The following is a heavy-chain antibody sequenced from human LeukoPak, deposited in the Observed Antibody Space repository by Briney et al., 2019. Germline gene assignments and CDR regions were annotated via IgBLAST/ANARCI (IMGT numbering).Heavy chain of an antibody. Sequence: GGSLTLSCPACGLTFSRYAMSWVRQAPGKGLDWVSAVSTSGGSRYYADYVKDRFSISRDNSKNTLLLQMNSLRADDTAIYYCAKQAYDSPRTDFDYWGQGTLVTVSS. V-gene: IGHV3-23*01. D-gene: IGHD3-22*01. CDR1: GLTFSRYA. CDR2: VSTSGGSR. CDR3: AKQAYDSPRTDFDY. J-gene: IGHJ4*02.